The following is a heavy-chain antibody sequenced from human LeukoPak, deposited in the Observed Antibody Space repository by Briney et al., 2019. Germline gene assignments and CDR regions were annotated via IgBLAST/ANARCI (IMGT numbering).Heavy chain of an antibody. V-gene: IGHV4-34*01. J-gene: IGHJ4*02. CDR1: GGSFSGYY. Sequence: KPSETLSLTCAVYGGSFSGYYWSWIRQPPGKGLEWIGEINHSGSTNYNPSLKSRVTISVDTSKNQFSLKLSSVTAADTAVYYCARGKCSSTSRPRRRTYYYDSSGYSQSRTFDYWGQGTLVTVSS. CDR3: ARGKCSSTSRPRRRTYYYDSSGYSQSRTFDY. D-gene: IGHD3-22*01. CDR2: INHSGST.